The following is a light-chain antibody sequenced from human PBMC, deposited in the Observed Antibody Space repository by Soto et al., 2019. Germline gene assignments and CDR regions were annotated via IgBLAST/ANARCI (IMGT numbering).Light chain of an antibody. J-gene: IGKJ5*01. CDR3: QQYGSSLIT. CDR2: GAS. Sequence: EIVLTQSPGTLSLSPGERATLSCRASQSVASSSLAWYQQKPGQAPRLLIYGASNRATGLPDRFSASGSGTDFTLTISRLDPEDFAVYYCQQYGSSLITFGQGTRLEIK. V-gene: IGKV3-20*01. CDR1: QSVASSS.